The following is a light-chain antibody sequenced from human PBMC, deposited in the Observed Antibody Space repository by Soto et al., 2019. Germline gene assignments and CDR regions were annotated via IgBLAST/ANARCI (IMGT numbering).Light chain of an antibody. Sequence: EIGLKQSAGALSLSPGERATLSCRASQTISNRLLAWYQQKPGQAPKLLIYGASSRATGIPDRFSGSGSGTDFTLTISGLQPEDFAVYYCQQYGSSGTFGQGTKVDI. V-gene: IGKV3-20*01. CDR3: QQYGSSGT. CDR2: GAS. CDR1: QTISNRL. J-gene: IGKJ1*01.